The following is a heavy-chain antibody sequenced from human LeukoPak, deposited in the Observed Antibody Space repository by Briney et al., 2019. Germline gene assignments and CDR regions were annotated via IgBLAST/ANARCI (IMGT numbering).Heavy chain of an antibody. Sequence: GGSLRLSCAASGFTFSSYWMSWVRQVPGKGLEWVGRIKSKTDGGTTDYAAPVKGRFTISRDDSKNTLYLQMNSLKTEDTAVYYCTTTIVVVTRNQMPFDIWGQGTMVTVSS. J-gene: IGHJ3*02. CDR3: TTTIVVVTRNQMPFDI. V-gene: IGHV3-15*01. D-gene: IGHD3-22*01. CDR1: GFTFSSYW. CDR2: IKSKTDGGTT.